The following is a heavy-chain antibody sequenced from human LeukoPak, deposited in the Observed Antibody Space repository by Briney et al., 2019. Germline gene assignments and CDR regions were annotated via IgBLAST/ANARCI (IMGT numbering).Heavy chain of an antibody. CDR2: ISYDGSNK. J-gene: IGHJ4*02. CDR1: GFTFSNAW. D-gene: IGHD3-16*02. CDR3: ARGYDYVWGSYRHFDY. V-gene: IGHV3-30-3*01. Sequence: GGSLRLSCAASGFTFSNAWMSWVRQAPGKGLEWVAVISYDGSNKYYADSVKGRFTISRDNSKNTLYLQMNSLRAEDTAVYYCARGYDYVWGSYRHFDYWGQGTLVTVSS.